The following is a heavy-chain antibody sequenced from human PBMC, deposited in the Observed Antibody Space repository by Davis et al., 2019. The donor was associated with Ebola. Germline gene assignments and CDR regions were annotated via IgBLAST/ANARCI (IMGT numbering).Heavy chain of an antibody. J-gene: IGHJ4*02. CDR2: INPNSGGT. CDR3: ARPASDY. Sequence: ASVKVSCKVSGYTFTAYYLHWVRQAPGQGLEWMGRINPNSGGTNYAQKFQGRVTMTRDTSISTAYIELRRLRSDDTAVYYCARPASDYWGQGTLVTVSS. V-gene: IGHV1-2*06. CDR1: GYTFTAYY.